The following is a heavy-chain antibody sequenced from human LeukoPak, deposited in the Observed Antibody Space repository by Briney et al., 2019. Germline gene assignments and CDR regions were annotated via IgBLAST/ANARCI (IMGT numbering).Heavy chain of an antibody. J-gene: IGHJ4*02. Sequence: GGSLRLSCAASGLTFSSHWMHWVRQAPGKGLVWVSRITNDGSSTTYADSVKGRFTISRDNAKNMLYLQVNSLRAEDTAVYYCARGVDGDYFDYWGQGTLVTVSS. D-gene: IGHD2-15*01. CDR2: ITNDGSST. V-gene: IGHV3-74*01. CDR1: GLTFSSHW. CDR3: ARGVDGDYFDY.